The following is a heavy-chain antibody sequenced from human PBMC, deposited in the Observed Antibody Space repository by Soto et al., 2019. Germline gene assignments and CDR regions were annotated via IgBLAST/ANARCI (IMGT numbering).Heavy chain of an antibody. V-gene: IGHV4-59*01. Sequence: SETLSLTCTVSGGSISSYYWSWIRQPPGKGLEWIGYIYYSGSTNYNPSLKSRVTISVDTSKNQFSLKLSSVTAADTAVYYCARDRRDGYNWGDYYYYYGMDVWGQGTTVTV. CDR3: ARDRRDGYNWGDYYYYYGMDV. D-gene: IGHD5-12*01. J-gene: IGHJ6*02. CDR2: IYYSGST. CDR1: GGSISSYY.